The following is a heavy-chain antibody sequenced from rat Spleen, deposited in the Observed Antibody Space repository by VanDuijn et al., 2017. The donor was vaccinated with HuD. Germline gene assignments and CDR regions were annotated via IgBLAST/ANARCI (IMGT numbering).Heavy chain of an antibody. V-gene: IGHV5-25*01. CDR1: GFTFRNYY. J-gene: IGHJ3*01. D-gene: IGHD1-1*01. Sequence: EVQLVESGGGLVQPGRSLKLSCAASGFTFRNYYMAWVRQAPTKDLEWVASISSDGGNTYYRDSVKGRFTISRDNAKSTLYLQMDSLRSEDTATYYCARQWYYFDYWGQGTLVTVSS. CDR2: ISSDGGNT. CDR3: ARQWYYFDY.